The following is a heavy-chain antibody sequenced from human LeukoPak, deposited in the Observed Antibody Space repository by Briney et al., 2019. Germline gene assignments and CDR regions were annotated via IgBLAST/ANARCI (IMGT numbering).Heavy chain of an antibody. CDR3: AKDPSTFLTTGWYFDL. J-gene: IGHJ2*01. D-gene: IGHD4-17*01. CDR2: ISDSGLTT. CDR1: GFTFRNFG. Sequence: GGTLRLSCAASGFTFRNFGMTWVRQVPGKGLEWVSTISDSGLTTHYADSVKGRFTISRDNSRSTFYLHMSSLRAVDTAIYYCAKDPSTFLTTGWYFDLWGRGTLVTVSS. V-gene: IGHV3-23*01.